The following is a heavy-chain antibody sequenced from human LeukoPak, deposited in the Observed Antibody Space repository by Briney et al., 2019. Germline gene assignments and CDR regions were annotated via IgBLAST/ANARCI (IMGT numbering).Heavy chain of an antibody. CDR3: ARDAFYYDYVWGSYRPMYYFDY. CDR1: GFTFSSYG. CDR2: IWYDGSNK. Sequence: PGGSLRLSCAASGFTFSSYGMHWVRQAPGKGLEWVAVIWYDGSNKYYADSVKGRFTISRDNSKNTLYLQMNSLRAEDTAVYYCARDAFYYDYVWGSYRPMYYFDYWGQGTLVTVSS. D-gene: IGHD3-16*02. V-gene: IGHV3-33*01. J-gene: IGHJ4*02.